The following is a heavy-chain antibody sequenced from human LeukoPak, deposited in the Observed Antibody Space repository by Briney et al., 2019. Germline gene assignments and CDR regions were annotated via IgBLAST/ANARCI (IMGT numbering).Heavy chain of an antibody. V-gene: IGHV4-34*01. D-gene: IGHD5-12*01. CDR2: INHSGST. CDR3: ARDRTSTGYFDY. CDR1: GGSFSGYY. J-gene: IGHJ4*02. Sequence: PSETLSLTCAVYGGSFSGYYWSWIRQPPGKGLEWIGEINHSGSTNYNPSLKSRVTISVDTSKNLFSLKLSSVTAADTAVFYCARDRTSTGYFDYWGQGALVTVSS.